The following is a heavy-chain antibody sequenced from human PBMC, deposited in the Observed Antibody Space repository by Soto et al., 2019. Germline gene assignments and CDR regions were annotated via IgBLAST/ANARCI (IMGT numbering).Heavy chain of an antibody. J-gene: IGHJ4*01. V-gene: IGHV1-18*01. CDR1: GYTFTNYG. CDR2: VSAYNGER. CDR3: SRGPSIPASGDY. Sequence: QVQLVQSGAEVKKPGASVKVSCKASGYTFTNYGINWVRQAPGQGLEWLGWVSAYNGERRYAQRVQARVIMTTDPSTTTASMALRSLRSDDTAVYYCSRGPSIPASGDYWGQGTLVTVSS. D-gene: IGHD6-6*01.